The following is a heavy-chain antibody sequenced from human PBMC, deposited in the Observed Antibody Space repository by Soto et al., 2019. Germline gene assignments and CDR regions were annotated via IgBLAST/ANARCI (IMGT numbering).Heavy chain of an antibody. D-gene: IGHD2-15*01. CDR2: MNPNSGNT. V-gene: IGHV1-8*01. CDR3: ARRAGYFPHYGMDV. J-gene: IGHJ6*02. Sequence: ASVKVSCKASGYTFTSYDINWVRQAAGQGLEWMGWMNPNSGNTGYAQKFQGRITMTRNTSISTAYREVSSLKASDTAMYYCARRAGYFPHYGMDVWGQGTTVTVSS. CDR1: GYTFTSYD.